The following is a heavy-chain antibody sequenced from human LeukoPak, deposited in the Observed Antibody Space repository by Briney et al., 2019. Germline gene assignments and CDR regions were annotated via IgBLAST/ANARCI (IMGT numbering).Heavy chain of an antibody. D-gene: IGHD2-2*01. V-gene: IGHV4-34*01. CDR2: INHLGNT. Sequence: SETLSLTCGVYGGSFRNYFWTWIRQPPGKGLEWIGEINHLGNTNYNPSLKSRVTMSIDTSNNQFSLKLSSVTAADTAVYYCARYYCSSTSCYAPNDAFDIWGQGTMVTVSS. J-gene: IGHJ3*02. CDR3: ARYYCSSTSCYAPNDAFDI. CDR1: GGSFRNYF.